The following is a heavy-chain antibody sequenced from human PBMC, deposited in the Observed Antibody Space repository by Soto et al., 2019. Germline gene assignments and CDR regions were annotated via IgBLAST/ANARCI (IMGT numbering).Heavy chain of an antibody. Sequence: QITLKESGPTLVKPTQTLTLTCTFSGFSLSTTNVAVGWIRQPPGKALEWLALIYWDDDKRYSPSLKSRLTITKDTSKNQVVLTMTNMDPVDTATYYCVHRRDFDALTGYSYWGQGTLVTVSS. D-gene: IGHD3-9*01. CDR2: IYWDDDK. CDR1: GFSLSTTNVA. CDR3: VHRRDFDALTGYSY. V-gene: IGHV2-5*02. J-gene: IGHJ4*02.